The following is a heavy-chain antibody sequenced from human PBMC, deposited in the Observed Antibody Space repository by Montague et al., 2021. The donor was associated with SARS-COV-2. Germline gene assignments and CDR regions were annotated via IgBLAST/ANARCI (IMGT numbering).Heavy chain of an antibody. Sequence: SETLSLTCTVSGGSISTSPYFWAWIRQPPGKGLEWIGSIYYSGSTYYNPSLKSRVAISIDTSENQFSLKLSSVTAADTAVYYCARGNRIAVAGTDFDYWGQGTLVTVSS. CDR2: IYYSGST. CDR1: GGSISTSPYF. J-gene: IGHJ4*02. D-gene: IGHD6-19*01. CDR3: ARGNRIAVAGTDFDY. V-gene: IGHV4-39*07.